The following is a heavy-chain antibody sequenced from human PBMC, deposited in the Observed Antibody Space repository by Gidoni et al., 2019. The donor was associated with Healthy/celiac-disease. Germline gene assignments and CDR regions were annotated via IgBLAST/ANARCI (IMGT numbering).Heavy chain of an antibody. Sequence: QVQLQESGPGLVKPSETLSLTCTVSVGSISSYYWSWIRQPPGKGLEWIGYIYYSGSTNYNPSLKSRVTISVDTSKNQFSLKLSSVTAADTAVYYCARVRDWFDPWGQGTLVTVSS. CDR1: VGSISSYY. CDR2: IYYSGST. CDR3: ARVRDWFDP. J-gene: IGHJ5*02. V-gene: IGHV4-59*01.